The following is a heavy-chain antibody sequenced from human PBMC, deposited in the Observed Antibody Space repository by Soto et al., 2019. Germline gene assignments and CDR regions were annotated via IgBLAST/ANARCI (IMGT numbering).Heavy chain of an antibody. V-gene: IGHV3-23*01. D-gene: IGHD3-22*01. J-gene: IGHJ6*02. CDR2: ISGSGGST. CDR1: GFTFSSYA. CDR3: AGDSSGYKPPYYYYYGMDV. Sequence: GGSLRLSCAASGFTFSSYAMSWVRQAPGKGLEWVSAISGSGGSTYYADSVKGRFTISRDNSKNTLYLQMNSLSAEDTAVYYCAGDSSGYKPPYYYYYGMDVWGQGTTVTVSS.